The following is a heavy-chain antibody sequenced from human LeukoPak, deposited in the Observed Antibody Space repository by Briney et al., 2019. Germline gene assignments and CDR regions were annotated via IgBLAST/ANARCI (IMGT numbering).Heavy chain of an antibody. D-gene: IGHD5-12*01. CDR3: ARAGGWLQSIQYYFDY. CDR1: GFTFSSYS. J-gene: IGHJ4*02. V-gene: IGHV3-21*01. CDR2: ISSSSSYI. Sequence: MSGGSLRLSCAASGFTFSSYSMNWVRQAPGKGLEWVSSISSSSSYIYYADSVKGRFTISRDNAKNSLYLQMNSLRAEDTAVYYCARAGGWLQSIQYYFDYWGQGTLVTVSS.